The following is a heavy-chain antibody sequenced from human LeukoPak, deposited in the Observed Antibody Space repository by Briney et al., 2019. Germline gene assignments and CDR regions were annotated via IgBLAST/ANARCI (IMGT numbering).Heavy chain of an antibody. J-gene: IGHJ6*02. CDR2: INPNSGGT. Sequence: ASVKVSCKASGYTFTGYYMHWVRQAPGQGLEWMGWINPNSGGTNYAQKFQGWVTMTRDTSASTAYMELNSLRSEDTAVYYCARVPPAHFGVVGGPYYYYGMDVWGQGTTVTVSS. CDR1: GYTFTGYY. CDR3: ARVPPAHFGVVGGPYYYYGMDV. D-gene: IGHD3-3*01. V-gene: IGHV1-2*04.